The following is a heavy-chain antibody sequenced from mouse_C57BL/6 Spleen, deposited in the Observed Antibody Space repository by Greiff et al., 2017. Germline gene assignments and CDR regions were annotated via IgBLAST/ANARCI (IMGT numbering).Heavy chain of an antibody. CDR1: GYTFTSYW. V-gene: IGHV1-55*01. CDR3: TRSYGNYDPRDY. J-gene: IGHJ4*01. CDR2: IYPGSGST. D-gene: IGHD2-1*01. Sequence: QVQLQQPGAELVKPGASVKMSCKASGYTFTSYWITWVKQRPGQGLEWIGDIYPGSGSTNYNEKFKSKATRTVDTSSSTAYMQLSSLTSEDSAVYYCTRSYGNYDPRDYWGQGTSVTVSS.